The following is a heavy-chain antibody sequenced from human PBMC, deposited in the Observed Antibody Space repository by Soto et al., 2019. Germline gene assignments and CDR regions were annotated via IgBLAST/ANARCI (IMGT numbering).Heavy chain of an antibody. V-gene: IGHV3-11*01. CDR1: GFTFSDYY. J-gene: IGHJ4*02. CDR2: ISSSGSTI. Sequence: QVQLVESGGGLVKPGGSLRLSCAASGFTFSDYYMSWIRQAPGKGLEWVSYISSSGSTIYYADSVKGRFTISRDNAKNSLYLQMNSLRAEDTAVYYSARDLEASMIVVDIFDYWGQGTLVTVSS. D-gene: IGHD3-22*01. CDR3: ARDLEASMIVVDIFDY.